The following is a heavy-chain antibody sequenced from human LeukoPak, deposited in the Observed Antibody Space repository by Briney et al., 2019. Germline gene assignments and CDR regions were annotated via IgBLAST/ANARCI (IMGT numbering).Heavy chain of an antibody. Sequence: PSQTLSLTCIVSGGSISSHYWSWIRQPPGKGLEWIGYIYYSGSTNYNPSLKSRVTISVDTSKNQFSLKLSSVTAADTAVYYCARYRYSSSFYYFDYWGQGTLVTVSS. J-gene: IGHJ4*02. D-gene: IGHD6-6*01. CDR2: IYYSGST. V-gene: IGHV4-59*11. CDR1: GGSISSHY. CDR3: ARYRYSSSFYYFDY.